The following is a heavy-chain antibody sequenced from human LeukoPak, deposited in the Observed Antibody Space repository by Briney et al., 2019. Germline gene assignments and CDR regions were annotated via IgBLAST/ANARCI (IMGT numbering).Heavy chain of an antibody. D-gene: IGHD3-22*01. CDR3: ARAMISGSDY. CDR1: GFTFSTSW. J-gene: IGHJ4*02. CDR2: INSDGSTT. Sequence: PGGSLRLSCVASGFTFSTSWMHWVRQAPGKGLVWVSRINSDGSTTTYADSVKGRFAISRDNAKNTVYLQMNSLRAEDTAVYYCARAMISGSDYWGQGTLVTVSS. V-gene: IGHV3-74*01.